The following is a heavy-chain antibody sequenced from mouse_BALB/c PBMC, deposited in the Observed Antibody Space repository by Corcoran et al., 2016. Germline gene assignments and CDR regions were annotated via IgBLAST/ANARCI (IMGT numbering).Heavy chain of an antibody. J-gene: IGHJ4*01. Sequence: QIQLVQSGPELKKPGETVKISCKASGYTFTNYGMNWVKQAPGKGLKWMGWINTYTGEPTYADDFKGRFAFSLETSASTAYLQINNLKNEDMATYFCARSRSSYDGYYAMDYWGQGTSVTVSS. CDR3: ARSRSSYDGYYAMDY. V-gene: IGHV9-1*02. D-gene: IGHD1-1*01. CDR1: GYTFTNYG. CDR2: INTYTGEP.